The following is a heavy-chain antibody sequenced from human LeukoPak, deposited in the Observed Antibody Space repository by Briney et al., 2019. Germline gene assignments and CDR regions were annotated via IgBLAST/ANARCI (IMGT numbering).Heavy chain of an antibody. J-gene: IGHJ6*03. CDR3: ARDRILGYCSGGSCYDHYYYYMDV. D-gene: IGHD2-15*01. Sequence: PSETLSLTCAVYGGSFSGHYWSWIRQPPGKGLEWIGEINHSGSTNYYPSLKSRVTISVDTSKNQFSLKLSSVTAADTAVYYCARDRILGYCSGGSCYDHYYYYMDVWGKGTTVTVSS. V-gene: IGHV4-34*01. CDR1: GGSFSGHY. CDR2: INHSGST.